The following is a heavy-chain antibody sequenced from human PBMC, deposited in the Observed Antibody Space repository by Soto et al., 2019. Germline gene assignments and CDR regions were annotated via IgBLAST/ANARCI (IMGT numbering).Heavy chain of an antibody. D-gene: IGHD5-12*01. Sequence: LRLSFAASGFTFSSYGMHWVRQAPGKGLEWVAVISYDGSNKYYADSVKGRFTISRDNSKNTLYLQMNSLRAEDTAVYYCAKDGSGYEGFDYWGQGTLVTVSS. CDR3: AKDGSGYEGFDY. J-gene: IGHJ4*02. V-gene: IGHV3-30*18. CDR2: ISYDGSNK. CDR1: GFTFSSYG.